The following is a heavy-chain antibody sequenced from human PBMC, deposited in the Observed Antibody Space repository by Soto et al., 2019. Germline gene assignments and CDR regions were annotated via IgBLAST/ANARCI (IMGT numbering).Heavy chain of an antibody. D-gene: IGHD3-10*01. CDR3: AHSRLLRFTMIRGVNWFDP. CDR2: IYWDDDK. V-gene: IGHV2-5*02. Sequence: QITLKESGPTLVKPTQTLTLTCTFSGFSLSTSGVGVGWIRQPPGKALEWLALIYWDDDKRYSPSLKSRLTITKGTSKNQVVLTMTNMDPVDTATYYCAHSRLLRFTMIRGVNWFDPWGQGTLVTVSS. CDR1: GFSLSTSGVG. J-gene: IGHJ5*02.